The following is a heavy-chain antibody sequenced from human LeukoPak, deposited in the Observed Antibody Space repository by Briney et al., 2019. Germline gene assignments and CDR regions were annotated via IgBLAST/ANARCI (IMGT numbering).Heavy chain of an antibody. J-gene: IGHJ4*02. D-gene: IGHD1-26*01. CDR2: INSDGSST. Sequence: GGSLRLSCAASGFTFSTYWMHWVRQAPGKGLVWVSHINSDGSSTGYADSVTGRFTISRDNAKNSLYLQMNSLRDEDTAVYYCASKWDYYFDYWGQGTLVTVSS. CDR3: ASKWDYYFDY. CDR1: GFTFSTYW. V-gene: IGHV3-74*01.